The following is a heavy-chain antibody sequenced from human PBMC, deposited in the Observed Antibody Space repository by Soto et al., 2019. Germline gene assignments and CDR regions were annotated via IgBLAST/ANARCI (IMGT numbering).Heavy chain of an antibody. V-gene: IGHV3-64D*08. CDR3: VKAPSGYDFXSWVPDYYYGMDV. D-gene: IGHD3-3*01. J-gene: IGHJ6*02. CDR1: GFTFSSYA. Sequence: EVQLVESGGGLVQPGGSLRLSCSASGFTFSSYAMHWVRQAPGKGLEYVSAISSNGGSTYYADSVKGRFTISRDNSKNTLYLQMSSLRAXDTAVYYCVKAPSGYDFXSWVPDYYYGMDVWGQGTTVTVSS. CDR2: ISSNGGST.